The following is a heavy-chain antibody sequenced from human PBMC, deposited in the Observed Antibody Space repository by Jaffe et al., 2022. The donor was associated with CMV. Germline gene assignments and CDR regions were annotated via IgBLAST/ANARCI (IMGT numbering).Heavy chain of an antibody. J-gene: IGHJ4*02. Sequence: QVQLQQWGAGLLKPSETLSLTCAVYGGSFSGYYWSWIRQPPGKGLEWIGEINHSGSTNYNPSLKSRVTISVDTSKNQFSLKLSSVTAADTAVYYCARAWAIVGELPSTPADYFDYWGQGTLVTVSS. V-gene: IGHV4-34*01. CDR2: INHSGST. CDR3: ARAWAIVGELPSTPADYFDY. D-gene: IGHD1-26*01. CDR1: GGSFSGYY.